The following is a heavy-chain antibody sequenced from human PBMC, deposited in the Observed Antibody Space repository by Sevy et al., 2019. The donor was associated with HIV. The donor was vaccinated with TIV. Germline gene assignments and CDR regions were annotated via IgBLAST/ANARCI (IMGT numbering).Heavy chain of an antibody. V-gene: IGHV4-31*03. CDR1: GGSISSEAYY. Sequence: SETLSLTCSVSGGSISSEAYYWSWIRQRPGKGLEWIGHNYYDGGPYYNPSLRSRLFISVDTSMNSFSLGLTSVTAADTAIYFCERLWGTAFDYWGQGTMVTVSS. CDR3: ERLWGTAFDY. CDR2: NYYDGGP. J-gene: IGHJ4*02. D-gene: IGHD3-16*01.